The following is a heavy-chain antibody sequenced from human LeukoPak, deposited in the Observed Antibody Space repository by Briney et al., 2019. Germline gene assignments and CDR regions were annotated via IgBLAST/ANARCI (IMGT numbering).Heavy chain of an antibody. CDR1: GFTFSSYS. CDR2: ISSSSSYI. J-gene: IGHJ4*02. Sequence: GGSLRLSCAASGFTFSSYSMNWVRQAPGKGLEWVSSISSSSSYIYYADSVKGRFTISRDNAKNSLYLQMNSLRAEDTALYYCAKAAALAYYFDYWGQGTLVTVSS. CDR3: AKAAALAYYFDY. V-gene: IGHV3-21*04. D-gene: IGHD6-13*01.